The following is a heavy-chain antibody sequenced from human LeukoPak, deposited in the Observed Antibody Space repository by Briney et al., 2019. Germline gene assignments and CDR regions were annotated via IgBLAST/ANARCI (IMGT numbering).Heavy chain of an antibody. CDR3: ARAPSEIGGYYPEYFRH. CDR1: GFTFSSYW. CDR2: IKSDGKT. V-gene: IGHV3-74*01. D-gene: IGHD3-22*01. J-gene: IGHJ1*01. Sequence: GGSLRLSCAASGFTFSSYWMHWVRQAPGKGLVWVSRIKSDGKTNYADSVKGRFTISRDNAKNTVSLQMNSLRAEDTGVYYCARAPSEIGGYYPEYFRHWGQGTLVTVSS.